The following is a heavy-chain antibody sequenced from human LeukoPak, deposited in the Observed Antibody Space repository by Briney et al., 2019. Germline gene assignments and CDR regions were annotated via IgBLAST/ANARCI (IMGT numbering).Heavy chain of an antibody. CDR3: ARLEGGSYYYYGMDV. J-gene: IGHJ6*02. CDR1: GGSLSSYY. Sequence: SETLSLTCTVSGGSLSSYYWSWIRQPPGKGLEWIGYIYYSGSTNYNPSLKSRVTISVDTSKNQFSLKLSSVTAADTAVYYCARLEGGSYYYYGMDVWGQGTTVTVSS. CDR2: IYYSGST. D-gene: IGHD3-16*01. V-gene: IGHV4-59*08.